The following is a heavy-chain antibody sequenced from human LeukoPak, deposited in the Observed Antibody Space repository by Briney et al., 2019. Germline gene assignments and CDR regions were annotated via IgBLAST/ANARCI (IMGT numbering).Heavy chain of an antibody. CDR1: GYTFTSYG. Sequence: GASVKSSCKTSGYTFTSYGISWGRQAPGHGLEWMGWISAYNGNTNYAQRLQGRVTMTTDTSTSTAYAELRSLRSDDTAVYYCARDPGGLLRIDYWGQGTLVTVSS. D-gene: IGHD3-10*01. CDR3: ARDPGGLLRIDY. CDR2: ISAYNGNT. J-gene: IGHJ4*02. V-gene: IGHV1-18*01.